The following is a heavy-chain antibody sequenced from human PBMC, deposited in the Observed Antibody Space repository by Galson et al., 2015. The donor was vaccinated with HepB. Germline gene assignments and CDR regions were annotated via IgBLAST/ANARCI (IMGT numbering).Heavy chain of an antibody. CDR2: IYWADDK. J-gene: IGHJ4*02. Sequence: PALVQPTQPLTLTCTFSGLSHSSSGVGVGWIRQPPGKALEWLALIYWADDKRYSPSLTSRLTVTKDTSQNQVVLTMTNMAPVDTATYFWAHHRGGGYNYWGQGTLVTVSS. D-gene: IGHD3-22*01. CDR3: AHHRGGGYNY. CDR1: GLSHSSSGVG. V-gene: IGHV2-5*02.